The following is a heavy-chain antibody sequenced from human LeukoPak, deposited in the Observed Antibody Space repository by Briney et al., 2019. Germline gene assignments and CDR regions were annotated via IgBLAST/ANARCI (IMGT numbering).Heavy chain of an antibody. CDR2: IYSGGST. CDR3: ARAMQQLILDAFDI. V-gene: IGHV3-66*01. D-gene: IGHD6-13*01. J-gene: IGHJ3*02. CDR1: GFTVSSNY. Sequence: PGGSLRLSCAASGFTVSSNYMSWVRQAPGKGLEWVSVIYSGGSTYYADSVKGRFTISRDNSKNTLYLQMNSLRAEDTAVYYCARAMQQLILDAFDIWGQGTMVTVSS.